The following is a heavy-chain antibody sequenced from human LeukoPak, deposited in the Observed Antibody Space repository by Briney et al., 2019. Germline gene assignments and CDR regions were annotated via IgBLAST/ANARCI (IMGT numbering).Heavy chain of an antibody. Sequence: PGGSLRLSCAASGFTFSDYYMSWIRQPPGKGLEWIGSIYYSGSTYYNPSLKSRVTISVDTSKNQFSLKLSSVTAADTAVYYCARRGATTKMSYFDYWGQGTLVTVSS. CDR2: IYYSGST. J-gene: IGHJ4*02. CDR1: GFTFSDYY. V-gene: IGHV4-39*01. D-gene: IGHD1-26*01. CDR3: ARRGATTKMSYFDY.